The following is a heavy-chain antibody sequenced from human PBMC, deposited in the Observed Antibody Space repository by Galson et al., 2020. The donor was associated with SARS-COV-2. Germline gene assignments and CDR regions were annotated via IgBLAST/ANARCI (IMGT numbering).Heavy chain of an antibody. J-gene: IGHJ4*02. V-gene: IGHV3-23*01. D-gene: IGHD3-22*01. CDR3: ATPRDYYDSSGTFDY. Sequence: GSLRLSCAASGFTFSSYAMSWVRQAPGKGLEWVSAISGSGGSTYYAASVKGRFTISRDNSKNTLYLQMNSLRAEDTAVYYCATPRDYYDSSGTFDYWGQGTLVTVSS. CDR1: GFTFSSYA. CDR2: ISGSGGST.